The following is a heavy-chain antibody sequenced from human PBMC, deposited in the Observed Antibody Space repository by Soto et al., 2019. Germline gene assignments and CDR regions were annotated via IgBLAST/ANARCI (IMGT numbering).Heavy chain of an antibody. CDR3: AKNGLSNSPSAIDS. CDR1: GFTFSSHG. D-gene: IGHD1-1*01. J-gene: IGHJ4*02. CDR2: ITGSGRNT. Sequence: GVSLRLSCATSGFTFSSHGMSGVRQAPGKGLDWVSGITGSGRNTYYSDSVKGRFTISRDNFKNTLFLQMNSLRAEDTAVYYCAKNGLSNSPSAIDSWGQGTLVTVSS. V-gene: IGHV3-23*01.